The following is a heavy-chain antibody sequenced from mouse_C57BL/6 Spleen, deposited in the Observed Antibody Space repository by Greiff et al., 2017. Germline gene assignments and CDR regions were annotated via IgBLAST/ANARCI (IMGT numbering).Heavy chain of an antibody. CDR1: GYTFTDYN. V-gene: IGHV1-18*01. D-gene: IGHD1-1*01. CDR3: ARSGSSPFAY. Sequence: EVQGVESGPELVKPGASVKIPCKASGYTFTDYNMDWVKQSHGKSLEWIGDINPNNGGTIYNQKFKGKATLTVDKSSSTAYMELRSLTSEDTAVYYCARSGSSPFAYWGQGTLVTVSA. J-gene: IGHJ3*01. CDR2: INPNNGGT.